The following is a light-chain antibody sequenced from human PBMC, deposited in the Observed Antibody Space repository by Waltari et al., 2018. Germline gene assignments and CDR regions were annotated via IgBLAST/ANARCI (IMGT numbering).Light chain of an antibody. CDR3: LKYVTAPPT. CDR2: AAS. Sequence: DIQMTQSPSSLSASVGDRVSIPCRASQDIGNYLAWYQKKPWKAPKLLIYAASVLQAGVPSRFSGSGSGTDFTLTISSLQPEDAATYFCLKYVTAPPTFGQGTKVEIK. CDR1: QDIGNY. V-gene: IGKV1-27*01. J-gene: IGKJ1*01.